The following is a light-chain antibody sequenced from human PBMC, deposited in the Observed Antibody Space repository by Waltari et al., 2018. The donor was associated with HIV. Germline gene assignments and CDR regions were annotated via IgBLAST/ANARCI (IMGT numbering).Light chain of an antibody. CDR2: NVS. CDR1: SSDVGGYNY. V-gene: IGLV2-14*03. J-gene: IGLJ2*01. CDR3: SSFTTSTTLI. Sequence: QSALTQPASVSGSPGQSITISCGGTSSDVGGYNYVAWYQPHPGKTPKLVIYNVSQRPSGVSARFSGSKSDNTASLTIAGLQAEDEADYFCSSFTTSTTLIFGGGTKLTV.